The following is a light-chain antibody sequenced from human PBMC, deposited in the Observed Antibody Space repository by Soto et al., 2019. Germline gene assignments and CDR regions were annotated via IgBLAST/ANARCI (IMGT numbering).Light chain of an antibody. V-gene: IGKV3-15*01. J-gene: IGKJ1*01. CDR2: RAS. Sequence: EIVMAQSPATLSVSPGERATLSCRASQSVSSKLAWYQQKPGQEPRLLIYRASTRATDIPARFSGSESGTEITRTISSMQSEDFATYYCIQHNNFPWTVGQGTRVENK. CDR3: IQHNNFPWT. CDR1: QSVSSK.